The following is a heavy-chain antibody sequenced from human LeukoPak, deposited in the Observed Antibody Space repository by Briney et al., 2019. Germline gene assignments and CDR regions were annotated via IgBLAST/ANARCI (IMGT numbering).Heavy chain of an antibody. D-gene: IGHD2-2*01. Sequence: GGSLRLSCAASGFTFSNYHMNWVRQAPGQGLEWVSSVSSSSTYISYADSVKGRFTISRDNAKNSLYLQMNSLRAEDTALYYCAKAVPAAMPVSYFDYWGQGTLVTVSS. CDR1: GFTFSNYH. CDR2: VSSSSTYI. V-gene: IGHV3-21*04. CDR3: AKAVPAAMPVSYFDY. J-gene: IGHJ4*02.